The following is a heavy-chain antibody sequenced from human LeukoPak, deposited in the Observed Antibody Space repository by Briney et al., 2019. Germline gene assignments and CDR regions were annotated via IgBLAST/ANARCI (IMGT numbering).Heavy chain of an antibody. CDR2: ISGYNGNT. Sequence: ASVKVSCKASGYNFNSYGISWVRQAPGQGLEWMGWISGYNGNTNYAQKLQGRVTMTTDTSTSTAYMELRSPRSDDTAVYYCARAIAAAVNDYWGQGTLVTVPS. CDR3: ARAIAAAVNDY. CDR1: GYNFNSYG. D-gene: IGHD6-13*01. J-gene: IGHJ4*02. V-gene: IGHV1-18*01.